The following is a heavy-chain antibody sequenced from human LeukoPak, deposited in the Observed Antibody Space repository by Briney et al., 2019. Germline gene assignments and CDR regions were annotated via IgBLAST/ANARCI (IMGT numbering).Heavy chain of an antibody. CDR1: GFTFSSYG. V-gene: IGHV3-30*18. CDR3: AKDMRRIQAVAGNRGYSSPDY. J-gene: IGHJ4*02. Sequence: GGSLRLSCAASGFTFSSYGMHWVRQAPGKGLEWVAVISYDGSNKYYADSVKGRFTISRDNSKNTLYLQMNSLRAEDTAVYYCAKDMRRIQAVAGNRGYSSPDYWGQGTLVTVSS. CDR2: ISYDGSNK. D-gene: IGHD6-19*01.